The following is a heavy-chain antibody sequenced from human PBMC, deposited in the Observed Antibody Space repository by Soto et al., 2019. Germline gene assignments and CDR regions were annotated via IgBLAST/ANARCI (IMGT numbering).Heavy chain of an antibody. J-gene: IGHJ6*02. CDR1: GFTFSSYA. V-gene: IGHV3-30-3*01. CDR3: AREVRLFGVLWSYGMDV. Sequence: QVQLVESGGGVVQPGRSLRLSCAASGFTFSSYAMHWVRQAPGKGLEWVAVISYDGSNKYYADSVKGRFTISRDNSKNTLYLQMNSLRAEDTAVYYCAREVRLFGVLWSYGMDVWGQGTTVTFSS. D-gene: IGHD3-10*02. CDR2: ISYDGSNK.